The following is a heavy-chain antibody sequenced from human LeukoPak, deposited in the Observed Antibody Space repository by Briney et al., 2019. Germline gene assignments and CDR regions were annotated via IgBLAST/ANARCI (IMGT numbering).Heavy chain of an antibody. CDR3: ASLPVGYGSSTPTAY. J-gene: IGHJ4*02. V-gene: IGHV1-69*02. CDR2: IIPILGIA. CDR1: GYTFTNYY. Sequence: SVNVSCKSSGYTFTNYYMQWVRQAPGQGLEWMGRIIPILGIANYAQKFQGRVTITADKSTSTAYMELSSLRSEDTAVYYCASLPVGYGSSTPTAYWGQGTLVTVSS. D-gene: IGHD3-10*01.